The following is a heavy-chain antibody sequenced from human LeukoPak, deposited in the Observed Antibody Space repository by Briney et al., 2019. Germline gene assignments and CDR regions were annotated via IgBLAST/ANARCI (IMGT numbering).Heavy chain of an antibody. V-gene: IGHV4-39*01. CDR3: ARHLNNYGDYHFGFDY. CDR2: IYYSGST. Sequence: SETLSLTCTVSGGSISSSSYYWGWIRQPPGKGLEWIGSIYYSGSTYYNPSLKSRVTISVDTSKNQFSLKLSSVTAADTAVYYCARHLNNYGDYHFGFDYWGQVSLVTVSS. J-gene: IGHJ4*02. D-gene: IGHD4-17*01. CDR1: GGSISSSSYY.